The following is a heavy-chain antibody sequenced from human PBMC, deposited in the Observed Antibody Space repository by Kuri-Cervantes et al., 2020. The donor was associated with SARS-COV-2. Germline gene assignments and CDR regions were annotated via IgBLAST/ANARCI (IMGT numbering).Heavy chain of an antibody. Sequence: LSLTCAASGFTFSSYAMHWVRQAPGKGLEWVAVISYGGSNKYYADSVKGRFTISRDNSKNTLYLQMNSLRAEDTAVYYCARGETSSSEYYYYYMDVWGKGTTVTVSS. D-gene: IGHD6-6*01. J-gene: IGHJ6*03. V-gene: IGHV3-30-3*01. CDR2: ISYGGSNK. CDR3: ARGETSSSEYYYYYMDV. CDR1: GFTFSSYA.